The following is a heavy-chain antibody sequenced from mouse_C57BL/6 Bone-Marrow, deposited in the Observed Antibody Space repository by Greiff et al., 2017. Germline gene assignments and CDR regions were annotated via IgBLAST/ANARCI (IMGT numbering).Heavy chain of an antibody. D-gene: IGHD1-1*01. Sequence: VHVKQSGPELVKPGASVKIPCKASGYTFTDYNMDWVKQSHGKSLEWIGDINPNNGGTIYNQKFKGKATLTVDKSSSTAYMELRSLTSEDTAVYYCARGYYGSSYGDFDYWGQGTTLTVSS. CDR1: GYTFTDYN. J-gene: IGHJ2*01. V-gene: IGHV1-18*01. CDR2: INPNNGGT. CDR3: ARGYYGSSYGDFDY.